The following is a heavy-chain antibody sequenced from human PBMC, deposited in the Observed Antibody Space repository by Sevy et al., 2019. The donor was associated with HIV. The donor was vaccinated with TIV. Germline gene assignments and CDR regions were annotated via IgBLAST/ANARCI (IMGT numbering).Heavy chain of an antibody. D-gene: IGHD6-13*01. CDR1: GGSISSYH. Sequence: SESLSLTCTVSGGSISSYHWSWIRQPPGKGLEWIGYIFYSGSTNYNPSLKSRVTISVDTSKNQFSLKLSSVTAADTAVYYCARHGVGIAAAVSFDYWGQGTLVTVSS. CDR2: IFYSGST. CDR3: ARHGVGIAAAVSFDY. J-gene: IGHJ4*02. V-gene: IGHV4-59*08.